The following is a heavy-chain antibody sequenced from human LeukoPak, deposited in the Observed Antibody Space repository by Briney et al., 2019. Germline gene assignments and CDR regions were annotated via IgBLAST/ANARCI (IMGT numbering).Heavy chain of an antibody. CDR3: ARVGGSSDY. Sequence: ASVKVSCKASGYTFTSYDINWVRQATGQGLEWMGWMNPNSGNTNYAQKLQGRVTMTTDTSTSTVYMELSSLRSEDTAVYYCARVGGSSDYWGQGTLVTVSS. V-gene: IGHV1-8*02. J-gene: IGHJ4*02. CDR1: GYTFTSYD. CDR2: MNPNSGNT. D-gene: IGHD1-26*01.